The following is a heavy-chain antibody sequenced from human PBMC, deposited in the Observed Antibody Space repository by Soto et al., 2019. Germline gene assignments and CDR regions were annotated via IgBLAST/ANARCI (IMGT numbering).Heavy chain of an antibody. V-gene: IGHV3-33*01. D-gene: IGHD3-10*01. CDR1: EFTFSNYG. CDR3: ARDDEYSGNGMEV. Sequence: QVQLVESRGGVVQPGRSLRLSCAASEFTFSNYGMHWVRQAPGKGLEWVAVILNDGSNRYHADSVKDRFTISRDNSKNTLYLQINSLRAEETGVYYCARDDEYSGNGMEVWGQGTTVTVSP. J-gene: IGHJ6*01. CDR2: ILNDGSNR.